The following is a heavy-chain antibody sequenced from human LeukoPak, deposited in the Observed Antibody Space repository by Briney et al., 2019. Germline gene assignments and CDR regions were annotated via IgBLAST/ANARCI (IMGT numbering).Heavy chain of an antibody. CDR1: GFTFSSYS. J-gene: IGHJ4*02. V-gene: IGHV3-48*01. CDR2: ISSSSSTM. D-gene: IGHD6-19*01. CDR3: ARVGDSSGWQYYLDY. Sequence: GGSLRLSCAASGFTFSSYSMNWVRQAPGKGLEWVSYISSSSSTMYYADSVKGRFTISRDNAKNSLYLQMNSLRAEDTAVYYCARVGDSSGWQYYLDYWGQGTLVTVSP.